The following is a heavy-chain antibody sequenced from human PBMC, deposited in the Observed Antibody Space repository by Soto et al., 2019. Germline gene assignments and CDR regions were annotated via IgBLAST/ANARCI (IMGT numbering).Heavy chain of an antibody. CDR3: ANDTLLHYYDSSGYSPELDY. CDR2: ISYDGSNK. D-gene: IGHD3-22*01. Sequence: QVQLVESGGGVVQPGRSLRLSFAASGFTFSSYGMHWVRQAPGKGLEWVAVISYDGSNKYYADSVKGRFTISRDNSKNTLYLQMNSLGAEDTAVYYCANDTLLHYYDSSGYSPELDYWGQGTLVTVSS. V-gene: IGHV3-30*18. J-gene: IGHJ4*02. CDR1: GFTFSSYG.